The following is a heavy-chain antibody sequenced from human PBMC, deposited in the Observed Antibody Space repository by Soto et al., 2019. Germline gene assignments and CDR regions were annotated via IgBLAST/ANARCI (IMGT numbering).Heavy chain of an antibody. CDR2: IYYSGST. J-gene: IGHJ5*02. Sequence: SETLSLTCTVSGGSISSYYWGWIRQPPGKGLEWIGNIYYSGSTYYNPSLTSRVTISVDTSKNQFSLKLSSVTAADTAVYYCAKGGIAAAGTKWFDPGGQETLVTVSS. D-gene: IGHD6-13*01. V-gene: IGHV4-59*08. CDR1: GGSISSYY. CDR3: AKGGIAAAGTKWFDP.